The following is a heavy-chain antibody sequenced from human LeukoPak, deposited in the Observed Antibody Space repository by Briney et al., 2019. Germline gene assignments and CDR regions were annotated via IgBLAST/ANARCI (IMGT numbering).Heavy chain of an antibody. V-gene: IGHV4-39*01. CDR2: LYYSGST. J-gene: IGHJ4*02. Sequence: PSETLSLTCTVSGGSVSSTEFSWGWIRQPPGKGLQWVGNLYYSGSTSYHPSLNSRVTMSVDTSKNQFSLKMTSVTAADTAVYYCARLSKGRYFDYIFDYWGQGSLVTVSP. CDR1: GGSVSSTEFS. CDR3: ARLSKGRYFDYIFDY. D-gene: IGHD3-9*01.